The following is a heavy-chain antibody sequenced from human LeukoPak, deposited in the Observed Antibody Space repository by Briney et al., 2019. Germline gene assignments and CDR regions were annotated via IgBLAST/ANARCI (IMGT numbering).Heavy chain of an antibody. CDR1: GFTFGSYA. D-gene: IGHD6-13*01. CDR2: ISYDGSNK. CDR3: ARSYSSTPQYYYYYYMDV. V-gene: IGHV3-30-3*01. Sequence: PGGSLRLSCAASGFTFGSYAMHWVRQAPGKGLEWVAVISYDGSNKYYADSVKGRFTISRDNSKNTLYLQMNCLRAEDTAVYYCARSYSSTPQYYYYYYMDVWGKGTTVTVSS. J-gene: IGHJ6*03.